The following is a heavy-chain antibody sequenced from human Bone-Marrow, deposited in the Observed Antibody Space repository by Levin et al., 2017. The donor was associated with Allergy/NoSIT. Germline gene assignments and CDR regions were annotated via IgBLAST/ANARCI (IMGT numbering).Heavy chain of an antibody. CDR3: AKDDCGSNNCYKIEA. D-gene: IGHD2-2*02. Sequence: GGSLRLSCAASGFTFDTFSMHWVRQRPGKGLEWVASISWISDKIGYADSVKGRFTISRDNVKNSLDLQMNMLGGDDTAMYFCAKDDCGSNNCYKIEAWGQGTLVTVSS. CDR2: ISWISDKI. CDR1: GFTFDTFS. V-gene: IGHV3-9*01. J-gene: IGHJ5*02.